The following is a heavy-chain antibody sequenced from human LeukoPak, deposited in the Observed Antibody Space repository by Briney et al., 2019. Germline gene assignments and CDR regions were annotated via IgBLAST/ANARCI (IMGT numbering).Heavy chain of an antibody. CDR2: IYSGGTT. Sequence: GGSLRLSCAASEFTVSSNIMSWVRQAPGKGLEWVSTIYSGGTTYYSDSVKGRFTISRDNSKNMLYLQMNSLRAEDTAVYYCARDRDYYGSGSYEWFDPWGQGTLVTVSS. V-gene: IGHV3-66*01. CDR3: ARDRDYYGSGSYEWFDP. CDR1: EFTVSSNI. D-gene: IGHD3-10*01. J-gene: IGHJ5*02.